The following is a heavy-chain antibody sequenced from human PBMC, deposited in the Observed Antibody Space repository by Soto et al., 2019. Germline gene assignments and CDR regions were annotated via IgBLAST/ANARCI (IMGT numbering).Heavy chain of an antibody. CDR2: IIPIFGTT. CDR3: AREEIAAFSRIYFDY. J-gene: IGHJ4*02. D-gene: IGHD6-13*01. CDR1: GDTFSRYG. V-gene: IGHV1-69*01. Sequence: QVQLVQSAAEVKKPGSSVKVSCKASGDTFSRYGISWVRQAPGQGLEWMGGIIPIFGTTNYAQKFQGRVTITADESTSTAYMELSSLRSEDTAVYYCAREEIAAFSRIYFDYWGQGTRVTVSS.